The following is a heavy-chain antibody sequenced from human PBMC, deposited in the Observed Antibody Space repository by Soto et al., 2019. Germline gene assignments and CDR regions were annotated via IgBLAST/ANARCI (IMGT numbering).Heavy chain of an antibody. Sequence: ASVKVSCKASGYTFTSYYMHWVRQAPGQGLEWMGIINPSGGSTSYAQKFQGRVTMTRDTSTSTVYMELSSLRSEDTAVYYCARDRGLLWFGELSDFDYWGQGTLVTVSS. CDR1: GYTFTSYY. V-gene: IGHV1-46*01. D-gene: IGHD3-10*01. CDR2: INPSGGST. CDR3: ARDRGLLWFGELSDFDY. J-gene: IGHJ4*02.